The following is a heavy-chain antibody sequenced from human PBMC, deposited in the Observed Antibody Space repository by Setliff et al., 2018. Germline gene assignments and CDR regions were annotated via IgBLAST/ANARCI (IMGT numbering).Heavy chain of an antibody. CDR2: IYYSGST. J-gene: IGHJ6*03. D-gene: IGHD1-26*01. CDR1: GGSISSSIYY. V-gene: IGHV4-39*07. Sequence: PSETLSLTCTVSGGSISSSIYYWGWIRQPPGKGLEWIGSIYYSGSTYYNPSLKSRVTISVDTSKNQFSLKLSSVTAADTAVYYCARDRLLVGARYAMDVWGKGTTVTVSS. CDR3: ARDRLLVGARYAMDV.